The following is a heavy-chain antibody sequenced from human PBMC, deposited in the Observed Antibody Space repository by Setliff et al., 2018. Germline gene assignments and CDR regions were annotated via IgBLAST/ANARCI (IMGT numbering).Heavy chain of an antibody. CDR2: FDPEDGET. CDR1: GYTFTSYY. D-gene: IGHD2-15*01. CDR3: ATNSGGNTIDAFDI. Sequence: VKVSCKASGYTFTSYYMHWVRQAPGKGLEWMGGFDPEDGETIYAQKFQGRVTMTEDTSTDTAYMELSSPRSEDTAVYYCATNSGGNTIDAFDIWGQGTMVTVSS. J-gene: IGHJ3*02. V-gene: IGHV1-24*01.